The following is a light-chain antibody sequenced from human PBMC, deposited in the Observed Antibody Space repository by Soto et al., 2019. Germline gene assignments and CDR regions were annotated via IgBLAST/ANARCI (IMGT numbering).Light chain of an antibody. J-gene: IGKJ1*01. Sequence: EIVLTQSQFTLSLCPVERGTLSCIASHSVSSSYLAWYQQKPGQAPRLLIYGASNRATGIPARFSGSGSGTDFTLTISSLEPEDFAVYYCQQRSYLPRTFGQGTMVDIK. V-gene: IGKV3D-20*02. CDR1: HSVSSSY. CDR2: GAS. CDR3: QQRSYLPRT.